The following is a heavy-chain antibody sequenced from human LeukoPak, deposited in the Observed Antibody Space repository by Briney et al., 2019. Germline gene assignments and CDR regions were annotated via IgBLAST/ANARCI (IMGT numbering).Heavy chain of an antibody. Sequence: GESLKISCKGSGYSFTSYWIGWVRQMPGKGLEWMGIIYPGDSDTRYSPSFQGQVTISADKSISTAYLRWSSLKASDTAMYYCARLVIHVEATADYFDYWGQGILVTVSS. CDR2: IYPGDSDT. CDR1: GYSFTSYW. CDR3: ARLVIHVEATADYFDY. D-gene: IGHD1-26*01. V-gene: IGHV5-51*01. J-gene: IGHJ4*02.